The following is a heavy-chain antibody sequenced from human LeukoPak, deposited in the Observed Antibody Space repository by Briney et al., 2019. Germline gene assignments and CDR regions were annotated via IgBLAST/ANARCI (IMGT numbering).Heavy chain of an antibody. D-gene: IGHD4-17*01. Sequence: PGGSLRLSCVASGFTFDDYAMHWVRRVPGKGLEWVSGISWNSGSTGYADSVKGRFTISRDNAKNSLYLQMNSLRAEDTALYYCAKDMTTVTTSGSDYWGQGTLVTVSS. V-gene: IGHV3-9*01. CDR3: AKDMTTVTTSGSDY. J-gene: IGHJ4*02. CDR1: GFTFDDYA. CDR2: ISWNSGST.